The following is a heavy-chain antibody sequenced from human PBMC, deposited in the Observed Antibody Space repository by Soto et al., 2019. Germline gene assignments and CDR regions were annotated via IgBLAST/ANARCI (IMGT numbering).Heavy chain of an antibody. D-gene: IGHD3-22*01. V-gene: IGHV4-4*07. Sequence: PSATLSLTCTVSGGSISSYYWSWIRQPAGKGLEWIGRIYTSGSTNYNPSLKSRVTMSVDTSKNQFSLKLSSVTAADTAVYYCARDGADYYDSSGYSSFFDYWGQGTLVTVSS. CDR3: ARDGADYYDSSGYSSFFDY. CDR1: GGSISSYY. J-gene: IGHJ4*02. CDR2: IYTSGST.